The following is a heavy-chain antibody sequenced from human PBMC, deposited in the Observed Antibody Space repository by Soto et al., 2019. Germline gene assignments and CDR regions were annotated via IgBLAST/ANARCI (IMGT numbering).Heavy chain of an antibody. Sequence: SVKVACKASGFTFTSPAVQWVRQARGQRLEWIGWIVVGSGNTNYAQKFQERVTITRDMSTSTAYMELSSLRSEDTAVYYCAEDPGTSYYYYYGMDVWGQGTTVTGS. D-gene: IGHD1-7*01. CDR1: GFTFTSPA. CDR2: IVVGSGNT. J-gene: IGHJ6*02. CDR3: AEDPGTSYYYYYGMDV. V-gene: IGHV1-58*01.